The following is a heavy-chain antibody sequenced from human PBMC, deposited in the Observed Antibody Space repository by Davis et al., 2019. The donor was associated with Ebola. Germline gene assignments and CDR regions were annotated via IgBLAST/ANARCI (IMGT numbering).Heavy chain of an antibody. CDR1: GGSFSGYY. CDR2: INHSGST. J-gene: IGHJ5*02. D-gene: IGHD6-13*01. Sequence: PSETLSLTCAVYGGSFSGYYWSWIRQPPGKGLEWIGEINHSGSTNYNPSLKSRVTISVDTSKNQFSLKLSSVTAADTAVYYCARGWSSWYVHNWFDPWGQGTLVTVSS. V-gene: IGHV4-34*01. CDR3: ARGWSSWYVHNWFDP.